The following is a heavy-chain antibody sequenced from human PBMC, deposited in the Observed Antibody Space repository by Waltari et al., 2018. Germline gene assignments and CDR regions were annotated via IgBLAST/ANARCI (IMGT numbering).Heavy chain of an antibody. Sequence: QVQLVESGGGVVQPGRSLRLSCAASGFTFSSYAMHWVRQAPGKGLEWVAVISYDGSNKDYADSVKGRFTISRDNSKNTLYLQMNSLRAEDTAVYYCARVTTVLPFDYWGQGTLVTVSS. D-gene: IGHD4-4*01. CDR1: GFTFSSYA. CDR2: ISYDGSNK. J-gene: IGHJ4*02. V-gene: IGHV3-30-3*01. CDR3: ARVTTVLPFDY.